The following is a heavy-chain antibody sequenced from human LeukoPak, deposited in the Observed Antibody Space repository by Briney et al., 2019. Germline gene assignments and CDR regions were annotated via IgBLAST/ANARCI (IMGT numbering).Heavy chain of an antibody. D-gene: IGHD6-25*01. CDR1: GFIFSSKS. Sequence: SGGSLRLSCAASGFIFSSKSMNWVRQAPGKGLEWVSYISYGSGTIYYADSVKGRFTISRDNAKNSLYLQMNSLSDEDTAVYFCAIDFSPGQRFYFDYWGQGTLVTVSS. J-gene: IGHJ4*02. V-gene: IGHV3-48*02. CDR2: ISYGSGTI. CDR3: AIDFSPGQRFYFDY.